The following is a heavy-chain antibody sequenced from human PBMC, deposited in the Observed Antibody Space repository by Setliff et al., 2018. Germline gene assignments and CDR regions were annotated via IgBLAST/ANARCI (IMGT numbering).Heavy chain of an antibody. CDR1: GFTFSDYY. D-gene: IGHD1-26*01. V-gene: IGHV3-11*04. J-gene: IGHJ3*02. Sequence: SCAASGFTFSDYYMTWIRQAPGKGLEWVSYISGGGNTIYYADSVKGRFTISRDNARDSLFLQMSSLRAEDTAVYYCAREVVGAPSTFDIWGQGTMVTVSS. CDR2: ISGGGNTI. CDR3: AREVVGAPSTFDI.